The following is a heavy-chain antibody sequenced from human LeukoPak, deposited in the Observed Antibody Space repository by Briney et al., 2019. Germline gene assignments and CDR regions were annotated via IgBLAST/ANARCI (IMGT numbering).Heavy chain of an antibody. Sequence: GGSLRLSSATSGXNFSDSRMTWVRQAPGKGLQWVANINRDGTEKHFLDSIEGRFTISRDNRKKSLYLQMNSLRPQDTAVYFCVRGDWYFESWGQGTLVTVSS. D-gene: IGHD2-21*01. V-gene: IGHV3-7*04. CDR1: GXNFSDSR. CDR3: VRGDWYFES. J-gene: IGHJ4*02. CDR2: INRDGTEK.